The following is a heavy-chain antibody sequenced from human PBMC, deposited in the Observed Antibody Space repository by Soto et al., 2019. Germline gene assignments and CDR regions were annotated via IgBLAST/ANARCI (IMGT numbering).Heavy chain of an antibody. J-gene: IGHJ4*02. V-gene: IGHV4-59*01. D-gene: IGHD6-13*01. CDR1: GGSISSYY. CDR3: ARVRYIAALYYFDY. CDR2: IYYSGST. Sequence: SETLSLTCTVSGGSISSYYWSWIRQPPGKGLEWIGYIYYSGSTNYNPSLKSRVTISVDTSKNQFSLKLSSVTAADTAVYYCARVRYIAALYYFDYWGQGTLVTVSS.